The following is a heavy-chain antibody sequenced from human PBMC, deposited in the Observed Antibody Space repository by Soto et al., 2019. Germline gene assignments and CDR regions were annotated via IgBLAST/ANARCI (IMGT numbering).Heavy chain of an antibody. J-gene: IGHJ4*02. CDR3: ARDEYCSSSSCYTPIDY. CDR2: ISTSGDI. V-gene: IGHV3-21*01. D-gene: IGHD2-2*02. CDR1: GFSFNIYS. Sequence: PGGSLRLSCAASGFSFNIYSMNWVRQAPGKGLEWVSFISTSGDIYYADSVKGRFTISRDNAENSLYLQMNSLRAEDTAVYYCARDEYCSSSSCYTPIDYWGQGPLVTVSS.